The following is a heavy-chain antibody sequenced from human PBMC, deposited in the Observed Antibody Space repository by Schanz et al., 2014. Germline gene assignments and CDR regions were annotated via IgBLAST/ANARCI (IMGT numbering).Heavy chain of an antibody. V-gene: IGHV3-64*04. CDR2: ISHDGYST. D-gene: IGHD6-13*01. Sequence: VHLLESGGGLVQPGGSLRLSCSASGFTFSIYAMHWVRQAPGKGLEYVSAISHDGYSTYYADSVKGRFTISRDNSKNTLFLQMNSLRVEDTAVYFCVSQTGSPNYWGQGTLVTVSS. CDR1: GFTFSIYA. CDR3: VSQTGSPNY. J-gene: IGHJ4*02.